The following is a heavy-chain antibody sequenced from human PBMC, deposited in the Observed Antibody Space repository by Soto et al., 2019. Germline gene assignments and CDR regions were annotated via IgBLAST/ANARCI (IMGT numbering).Heavy chain of an antibody. D-gene: IGHD6-6*01. Sequence: PSETLSLTCTVSGVSISSGGYYWSWIRQHPGKGLEWIGYIYYSGSTYYNPSLKSRVTISVDTSKNQFSLKLSSVTAADTAVYYCARDRHYYGMDVWGQGTTVTVSS. J-gene: IGHJ6*02. CDR3: ARDRHYYGMDV. V-gene: IGHV4-31*03. CDR1: GVSISSGGYY. CDR2: IYYSGST.